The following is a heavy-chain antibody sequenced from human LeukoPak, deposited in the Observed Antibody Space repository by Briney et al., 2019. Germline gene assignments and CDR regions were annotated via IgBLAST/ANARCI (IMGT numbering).Heavy chain of an antibody. Sequence: NPSETLSLTCAVYGGSFSGYYWSWIRQPPGKGLEWIGEINHYGSINYNPSLKSRVTISVDTSKNQFSLRLSSVTAADTAVYYCARDGFDIWGQGTMVTVSS. CDR2: INHYGSI. CDR3: ARDGFDI. CDR1: GGSFSGYY. V-gene: IGHV4-34*01. J-gene: IGHJ3*02.